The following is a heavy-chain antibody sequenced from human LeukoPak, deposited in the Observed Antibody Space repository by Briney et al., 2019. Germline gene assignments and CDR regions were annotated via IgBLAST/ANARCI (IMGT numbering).Heavy chain of an antibody. CDR2: ISYDGSNK. CDR3: ARDLY. Sequence: GGSLRLSCAASGFTFSSYAMHWVRQAPGKGLEWVAVISYDGSNKFYADSVKGRFTISRDNSKNTLYLQMNSLRAEDTAVYYCARDLYWGQGTLVAVSS. V-gene: IGHV3-30*04. CDR1: GFTFSSYA. J-gene: IGHJ4*02.